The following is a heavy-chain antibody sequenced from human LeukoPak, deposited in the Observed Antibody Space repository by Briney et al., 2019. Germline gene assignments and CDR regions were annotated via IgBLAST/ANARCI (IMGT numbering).Heavy chain of an antibody. CDR1: GFTFSNNA. Sequence: QTGRSLRLSCAASGFTFSNNAMHWVRQAPSKGLEWVAVISYDGSSKYYTESVKGRFTISRDNSKSTLYLEMNTLGAEDTAVYYCAKDRTEQWIHDFDCWGQGTLVTVSS. V-gene: IGHV3-30*18. CDR3: AKDRTEQWIHDFDC. J-gene: IGHJ4*02. CDR2: ISYDGSSK. D-gene: IGHD1/OR15-1a*01.